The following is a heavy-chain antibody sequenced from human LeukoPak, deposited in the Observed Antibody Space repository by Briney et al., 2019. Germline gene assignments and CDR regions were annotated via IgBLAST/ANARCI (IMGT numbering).Heavy chain of an antibody. CDR3: ARDAPVVVAATGPLDY. J-gene: IGHJ4*02. Sequence: GGSLRLSCAASGFTLSDHYMDWVRQAPGKGLEWVGRTRNRANSYTTDYAASVKGRFTISRDDLKSSLYLQMNSLRTEDTAVYYCARDAPVVVAATGPLDYWGQGTLVTVSS. D-gene: IGHD2-15*01. CDR2: TRNRANSYTT. CDR1: GFTLSDHY. V-gene: IGHV3-72*01.